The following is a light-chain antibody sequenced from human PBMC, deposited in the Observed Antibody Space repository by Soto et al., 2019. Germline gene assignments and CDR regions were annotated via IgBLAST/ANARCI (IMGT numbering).Light chain of an antibody. V-gene: IGLV4-69*01. J-gene: IGLJ2*01. Sequence: QSVLTQSPSASASLGDSVKLTCTLSSGHSSYAITWHQQQPEKGPHYLMKLNSDGSHTKGDGIPDRFSGSSSGAERYLTISSLQSEDEADYYCQTWGTDIVVFGGGTQLTVL. CDR1: SGHSSYA. CDR2: LNSDGSH. CDR3: QTWGTDIVV.